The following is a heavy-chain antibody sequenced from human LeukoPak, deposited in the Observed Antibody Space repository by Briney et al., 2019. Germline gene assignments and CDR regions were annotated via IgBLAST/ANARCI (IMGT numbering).Heavy chain of an antibody. D-gene: IGHD6-19*01. CDR3: ASIAVAGTYYYYGMDV. CDR2: INPNSGGT. V-gene: IGHV1-2*02. J-gene: IGHJ6*02. CDR1: GYTFTGYY. Sequence: ASVKVSCKASGYTFTGYYMHWVRQAPGQGLEWMGWINPNSGGTNYAQKFQGRVTMTRDTSISTAYMELSRLRSDDTAVYYCASIAVAGTYYYYGMDVWGQGTTVTVSS.